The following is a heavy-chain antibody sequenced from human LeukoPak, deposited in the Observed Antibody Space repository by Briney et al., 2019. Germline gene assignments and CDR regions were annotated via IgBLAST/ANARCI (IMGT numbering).Heavy chain of an antibody. D-gene: IGHD5-18*01. CDR3: ARDRWGYSYGGD. J-gene: IGHJ4*02. CDR1: GFTFSSYA. Sequence: GRSLRLSCAASGFTFSSYAMHWVRQAPGKGLEWVAVISYDGSNKYYADSVKGRFTISRDNSKNTLYLQMNSLRAEDAAVYYCARDRWGYSYGGDWGQGTLVTVSS. CDR2: ISYDGSNK. V-gene: IGHV3-30*04.